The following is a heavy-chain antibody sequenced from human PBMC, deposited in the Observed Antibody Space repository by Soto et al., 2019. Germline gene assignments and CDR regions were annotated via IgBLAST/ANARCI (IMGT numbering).Heavy chain of an antibody. D-gene: IGHD2-21*01. CDR2: IIPIFGTA. Sequence: SVKVSCKASVGTFSCYAISWVRQAPGQGLEWMGGIIPIFGTANYAQKFQGRVTITADESTSTAYMELSSLRSEDTAVYYCARFTGGDSPPNYFDYWGQGTLVTVSS. J-gene: IGHJ4*02. V-gene: IGHV1-69*13. CDR3: ARFTGGDSPPNYFDY. CDR1: VGTFSCYA.